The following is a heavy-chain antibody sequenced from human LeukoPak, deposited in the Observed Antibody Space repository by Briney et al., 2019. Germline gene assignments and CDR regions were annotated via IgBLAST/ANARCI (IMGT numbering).Heavy chain of an antibody. CDR2: ISSSSSYI. V-gene: IGHV3-21*01. Sequence: GGSLRLSCAASGFTFSSYSINWVRQAPGKGLEWVSCISSSSSYIYYADSVKGRFTISRENAKNSLYLQMNSLRAEDTAVYYCARELLTYSNHTLGHYMDVWGKGTTVTVSS. D-gene: IGHD4-11*01. J-gene: IGHJ6*03. CDR1: GFTFSSYS. CDR3: ARELLTYSNHTLGHYMDV.